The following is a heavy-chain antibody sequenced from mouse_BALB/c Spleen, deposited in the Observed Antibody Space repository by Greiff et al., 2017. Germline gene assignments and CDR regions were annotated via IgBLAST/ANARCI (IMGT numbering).Heavy chain of an antibody. CDR3: ARSYYGRSMDY. CDR2: ISSGSSTI. D-gene: IGHD1-1*01. CDR1: GFTFSSFG. Sequence: EVNVVESGGGLVQPGGSRKLSCAASGFTFSSFGMHWVRQAPEKGLEWVAYISSGSSTIYYADTVKGRFTISRDNPKNTLFLQMTSLRSEDMAMYYCARSYYGRSMDYWGQGTSVTVSS. V-gene: IGHV5-17*02. J-gene: IGHJ4*01.